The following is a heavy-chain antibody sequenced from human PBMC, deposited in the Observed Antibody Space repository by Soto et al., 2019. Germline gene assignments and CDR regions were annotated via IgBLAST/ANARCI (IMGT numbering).Heavy chain of an antibody. J-gene: IGHJ6*02. V-gene: IGHV3-7*01. Sequence: GGSLRLSCVASGFTFTNFWMSWFRQAPGKGLEWVANIKGDGSEKRYVDSVKGRFTISRDNAKNSVYLQMNSLRVEDTALYYCGRDEVRNGVGVWGPGTTVTV. CDR2: IKGDGSEK. CDR3: GRDEVRNGVGV. CDR1: GFTFTNFW.